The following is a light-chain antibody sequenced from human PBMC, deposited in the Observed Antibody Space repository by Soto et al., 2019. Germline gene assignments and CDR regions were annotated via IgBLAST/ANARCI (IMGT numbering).Light chain of an antibody. Sequence: QSALTQPTCVSGSPGQSITISCAGTSGDVGGYDYVSWYQLHPGRAPKLMVFEVNNRPSGVSYRFSGSKSGNTASLTISALQAEDEDDYFCRSYSISTAYLFG. CDR1: SGDVGGYDY. V-gene: IGLV2-14*01. J-gene: IGLJ2*01. CDR3: RSYSISTAYL. CDR2: EVN.